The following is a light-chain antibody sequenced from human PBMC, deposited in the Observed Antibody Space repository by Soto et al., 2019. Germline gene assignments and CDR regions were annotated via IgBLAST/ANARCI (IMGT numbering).Light chain of an antibody. CDR3: FSFTTTSTHV. Sequence: QSALTQPASVSGSPGQSITISCTGTSSDVDFYNFVSWYQQHPGKAPKLMIYEVSNRSSGVSSRFSGSKSGNTASLTISGLRAEDEAEYFCFSFTTTSTHVFGTGTKVTVL. V-gene: IGLV2-14*01. CDR1: SSDVDFYNF. CDR2: EVS. J-gene: IGLJ1*01.